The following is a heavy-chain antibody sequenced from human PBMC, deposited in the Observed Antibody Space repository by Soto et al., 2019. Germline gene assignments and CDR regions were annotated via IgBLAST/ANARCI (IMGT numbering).Heavy chain of an antibody. Sequence: PSETLSLPCTVSGGSISSSSYYWGWIRQPPGKGLEWIWSIYYSGSTYYNPSLKSRVTISVDTSKNQFSLKLSSVTAADTAVYYFARYYDILTGYYYYYGMDVWGQGTTVTVSS. CDR2: IYYSGST. CDR1: GGSISSSSYY. V-gene: IGHV4-39*01. D-gene: IGHD3-9*01. CDR3: ARYYDILTGYYYYYGMDV. J-gene: IGHJ6*02.